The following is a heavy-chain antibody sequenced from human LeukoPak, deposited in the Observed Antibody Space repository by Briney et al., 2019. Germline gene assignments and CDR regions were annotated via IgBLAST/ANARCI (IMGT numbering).Heavy chain of an antibody. CDR2: INHSGST. CDR1: GGSFGGYY. D-gene: IGHD2-2*01. Sequence: SETLSLTCAVYGGSFGGYYWSWIRQPPGKGLEWIGEINHSGSTNYNPSLKSRVTISVDTSKNQFSLKLSSVTAADTAVYYCARGRGYCSSTSCYNWFDPWGQGTLVTVSS. V-gene: IGHV4-34*01. CDR3: ARGRGYCSSTSCYNWFDP. J-gene: IGHJ5*02.